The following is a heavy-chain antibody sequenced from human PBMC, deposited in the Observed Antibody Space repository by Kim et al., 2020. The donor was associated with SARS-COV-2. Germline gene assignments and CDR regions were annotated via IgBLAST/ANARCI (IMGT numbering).Heavy chain of an antibody. CDR3: AREKWDYGGPFFDY. CDR2: IYYSGST. J-gene: IGHJ4*02. Sequence: SETLSLTCTVSGGSISSYYWSWIRQPPGKGLEWIGYIYYSGSTNYNPSLKSRVTISVDTSKNQFSLKLSSVTAADTAVYYCAREKWDYGGPFFDYWGQGTLVTVSS. CDR1: GGSISSYY. D-gene: IGHD4-17*01. V-gene: IGHV4-59*01.